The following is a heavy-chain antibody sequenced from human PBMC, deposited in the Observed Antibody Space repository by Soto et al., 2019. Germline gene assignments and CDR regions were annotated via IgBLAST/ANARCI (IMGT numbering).Heavy chain of an antibody. CDR3: ARQPVSWGVTTWAYYYYGMDV. D-gene: IGHD4-17*01. V-gene: IGHV4-59*08. J-gene: IGHJ6*02. CDR1: GGSISSYY. CDR2: IYNSGST. Sequence: SETLSLTCTVSGGSISSYYWSWIRQPPWKVLEWIGYIYNSGSTNYNPALKSRVTISVDTSKNQFSLKLSSVTAADTAVYYCARQPVSWGVTTWAYYYYGMDVWGQGTTVTVSS.